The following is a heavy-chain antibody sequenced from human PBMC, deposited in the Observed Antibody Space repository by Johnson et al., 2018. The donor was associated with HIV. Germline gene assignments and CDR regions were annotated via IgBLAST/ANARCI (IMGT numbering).Heavy chain of an antibody. Sequence: VQLVESGGGLVQPGGSLRLSCAVSGFSVSTNYINWVRLAPGKGLEWVSGINWNGGSTGYADSVKGRFSISRDNAKNSLYLQMDSLRAEDTALYYCARDRRPNYYGSDPNAFDIWGQGTMVTVSS. V-gene: IGHV3-20*04. CDR2: INWNGGST. J-gene: IGHJ3*02. CDR1: GFSVSTNY. D-gene: IGHD3-10*01. CDR3: ARDRRPNYYGSDPNAFDI.